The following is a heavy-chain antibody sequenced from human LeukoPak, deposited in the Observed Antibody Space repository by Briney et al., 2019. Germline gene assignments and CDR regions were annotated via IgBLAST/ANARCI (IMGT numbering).Heavy chain of an antibody. CDR2: INHSGST. CDR3: ARDRVGALNI. J-gene: IGHJ3*02. D-gene: IGHD3-3*01. CDR1: GGSFSGYY. V-gene: IGHV4-34*01. Sequence: SETLSLTCAVYGGSFSGYYWSWIRQPPGKGLEWIGEINHSGSTNYNPSLKSRVTISVDTSKNQFSLKLSSVTAADTAVYYCARDRVGALNIWGQGTMVTVSS.